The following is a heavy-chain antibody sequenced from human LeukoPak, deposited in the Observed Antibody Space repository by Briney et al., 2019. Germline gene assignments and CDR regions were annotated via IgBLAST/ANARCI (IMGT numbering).Heavy chain of an antibody. V-gene: IGHV3-74*01. J-gene: IGHJ4*02. CDR2: IKSDEITT. D-gene: IGHD2-2*01. CDR1: GFTFSSYYW. Sequence: GGSLRLSCAASGFTFSSYYWMHWVRQAPGKGLVWVSRIKSDEITTNYADSVKGRFTISRDNAKNTLYLQMNSLRAEDTAVYYCAKGGYCSSTICYTIGGPIDYWGQGTLVTVSS. CDR3: AKGGYCSSTICYTIGGPIDY.